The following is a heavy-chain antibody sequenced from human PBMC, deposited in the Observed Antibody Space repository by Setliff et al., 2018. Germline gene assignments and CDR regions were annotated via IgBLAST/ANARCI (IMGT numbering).Heavy chain of an antibody. D-gene: IGHD2-15*01. V-gene: IGHV1-69*05. Sequence: ASVKVSCKASGGTFSSYAISWVRQAPGQGLEWMGGIIPIFGTANYAQKFQGRVTITRDTSASTAYMELSSLRFEDTAVYYCARDGGYCSGGSCYGLDYWGQGTLVTVSS. CDR3: ARDGGYCSGGSCYGLDY. J-gene: IGHJ4*02. CDR1: GGTFSSYA. CDR2: IIPIFGTA.